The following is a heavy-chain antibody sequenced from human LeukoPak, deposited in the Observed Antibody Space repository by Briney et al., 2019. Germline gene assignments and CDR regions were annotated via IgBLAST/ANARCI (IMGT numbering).Heavy chain of an antibody. Sequence: GESLKISCKGSGYSFTSYWIGWVRQMPGKGLEWMGIIYPGDSDTRYSPSFQGQVAISADKSISTAYPQWSSLKASGTAMYYCAASYSSSYIDYWGQGTLVTVSS. CDR3: AASYSSSYIDY. CDR1: GYSFTSYW. J-gene: IGHJ4*02. V-gene: IGHV5-51*01. CDR2: IYPGDSDT. D-gene: IGHD6-13*01.